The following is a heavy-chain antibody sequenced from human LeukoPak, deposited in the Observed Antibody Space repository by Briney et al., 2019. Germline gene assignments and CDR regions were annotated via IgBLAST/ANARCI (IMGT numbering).Heavy chain of an antibody. J-gene: IGHJ3*02. CDR1: GFTVSSSY. CDR3: ARDLIVGGNHDAFDI. Sequence: GGSLRLSCAASGFTVSSSYMSWVRQAPGKGLEWISVIYSGGTTYYADSVKGRFTISRDNSKNTLYLQMNSLRAEDTAVYYCARDLIVGGNHDAFDIWGQGTMVTVSS. D-gene: IGHD1-26*01. V-gene: IGHV3-53*01. CDR2: IYSGGTT.